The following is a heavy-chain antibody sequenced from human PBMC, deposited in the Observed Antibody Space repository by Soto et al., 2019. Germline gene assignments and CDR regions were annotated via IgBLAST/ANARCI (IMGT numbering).Heavy chain of an antibody. Sequence: SETLSLTCTVSGGSISSSSYYWGWIRQPPGKGLEWIGSIYYSGSTYYNPSLKSRVTISVDTSKNQFSLKLSSVTAADTAVYYCARHFSYYDFWSGSQNPAFDIWGQGKMVTVSS. D-gene: IGHD3-3*01. J-gene: IGHJ3*02. CDR3: ARHFSYYDFWSGSQNPAFDI. CDR2: IYYSGST. V-gene: IGHV4-39*01. CDR1: GGSISSSSYY.